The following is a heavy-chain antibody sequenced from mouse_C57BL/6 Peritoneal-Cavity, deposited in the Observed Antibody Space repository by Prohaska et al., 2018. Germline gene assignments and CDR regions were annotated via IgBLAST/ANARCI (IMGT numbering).Heavy chain of an antibody. J-gene: IGHJ1*03. CDR2: ISSGSSTI. CDR1: GFTFSDYG. Sequence: EVQLVESGGGLVKSGGSLKLSCAASGFTFSDYGMHWVRQGPGKWLEWVAYISSGSSTIYYAETMKGRFTISRDNDKNTLFLQMSSLRSEDTAMYYCARKDYYWYFDVWGTGTTVTVSS. V-gene: IGHV5-17*01. D-gene: IGHD2-4*01. CDR3: ARKDYYWYFDV.